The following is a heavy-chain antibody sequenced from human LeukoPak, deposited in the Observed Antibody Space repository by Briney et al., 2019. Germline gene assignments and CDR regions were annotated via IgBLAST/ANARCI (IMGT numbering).Heavy chain of an antibody. CDR1: GFTLSNSW. J-gene: IGHJ5*02. CDR3: ATELKHDRFDP. D-gene: IGHD1-1*01. CDR2: IKSRADGGAT. V-gene: IGHV3-15*01. Sequence: AGSLRLSCAASGFTLSNSWMTWVRQAPGRGLEWVGRIKSRADGGATDFAAPVKSRFTISIDDSKNTMDLQMDTLRTDDTAKYYCATELKHDRFDPWGQGTLVTVSS.